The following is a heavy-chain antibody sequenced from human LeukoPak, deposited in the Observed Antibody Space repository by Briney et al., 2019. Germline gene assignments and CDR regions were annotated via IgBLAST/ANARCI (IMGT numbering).Heavy chain of an antibody. Sequence: SETLSLTCTVSGGSISSYNWSWIWQRAEKGLGWIGRIYTSGSTNYNPSLKSRVTMSVDTSKNQFSLKLSSVTAADTAVYYCARVGQLANFDYWGQGTLVTVSS. CDR2: IYTSGST. J-gene: IGHJ4*02. V-gene: IGHV4-4*07. CDR1: GGSISSYN. CDR3: ARVGQLANFDY. D-gene: IGHD6-13*01.